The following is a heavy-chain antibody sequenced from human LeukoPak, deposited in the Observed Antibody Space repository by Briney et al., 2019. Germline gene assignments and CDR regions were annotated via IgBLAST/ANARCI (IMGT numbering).Heavy chain of an antibody. V-gene: IGHV1-18*01. CDR1: GYTFTSYG. CDR2: ISAYNGNT. Sequence: ASVKVSCKASGYTFTSYGISWVRQAPGQGLEWMGWISAYNGNTNYAQKLQGRVTMTTDTSTSTAYMELRSLGSDDTAVYYCARNSNYPTSYYYYGMDVWGQGTTVTVSS. D-gene: IGHD4-11*01. J-gene: IGHJ6*02. CDR3: ARNSNYPTSYYYYGMDV.